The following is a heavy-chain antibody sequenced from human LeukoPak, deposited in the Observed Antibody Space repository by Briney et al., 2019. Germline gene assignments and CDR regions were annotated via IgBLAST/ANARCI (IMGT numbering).Heavy chain of an antibody. CDR2: IHNNGDI. CDR3: GRWGYFDSGNYFVVDY. CDR1: GDSIRSYY. V-gene: IGHV4-59*01. D-gene: IGHD3-22*01. J-gene: IGHJ4*02. Sequence: KPSETLSLTCIVSGDSIRSYYWNWIRQAPGKALEWIGYIHNNGDIAYNFSLKSRVTISMDTSKNQFSLKLSSVTAADTAVYYCGRWGYFDSGNYFVVDYWGQGTVVTVSS.